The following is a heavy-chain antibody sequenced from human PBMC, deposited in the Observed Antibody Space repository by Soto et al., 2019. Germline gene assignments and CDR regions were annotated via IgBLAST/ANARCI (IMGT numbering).Heavy chain of an antibody. Sequence: GGSLRLSCAVSGFTFSDYYMSWIRQAPGKGLEWVSYISSRGSSIYYADSVKGRFTISRDNAKNSLYLQMNGLRAEDTAVYYCARGYYDFWRGYYISPYGMDVWGQGTTVTVSS. V-gene: IGHV3-11*01. D-gene: IGHD3-3*01. CDR3: ARGYYDFWRGYYISPYGMDV. CDR2: ISSRGSSI. CDR1: GFTFSDYY. J-gene: IGHJ6*02.